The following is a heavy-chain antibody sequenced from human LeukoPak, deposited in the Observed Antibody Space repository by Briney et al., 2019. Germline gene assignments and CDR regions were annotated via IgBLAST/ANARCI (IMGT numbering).Heavy chain of an antibody. J-gene: IGHJ6*02. Sequence: PSETLSLTCTVSGGSISSYYWSWIRQPPGKGLEWIGYIYYSGSTNYNPSLKSRVTISVDTSENQFSLKLSSVTAADTAVYYCARVGCSGGSCYGVYYYGMDVWGQGTTVTVSS. CDR2: IYYSGST. V-gene: IGHV4-59*01. CDR3: ARVGCSGGSCYGVYYYGMDV. CDR1: GGSISSYY. D-gene: IGHD2-15*01.